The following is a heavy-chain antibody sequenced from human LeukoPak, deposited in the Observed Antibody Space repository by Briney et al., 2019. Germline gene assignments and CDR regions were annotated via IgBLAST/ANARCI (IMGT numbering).Heavy chain of an antibody. D-gene: IGHD2-21*02. CDR2: IKSKTDGGTT. CDR3: TTVWNCGGDCSDAFDM. CDR1: GFTFRNAW. V-gene: IGHV3-15*01. Sequence: GGSLSLSCAASGFTFRNAWMSWVRQAPGKGLEWVCRIKSKTDGGTTDYAAPVKARFTISRDDSKNTLYLQMNSLKTEDTAVYYCTTVWNCGGDCSDAFDMWGQGTMVTVSS. J-gene: IGHJ3*02.